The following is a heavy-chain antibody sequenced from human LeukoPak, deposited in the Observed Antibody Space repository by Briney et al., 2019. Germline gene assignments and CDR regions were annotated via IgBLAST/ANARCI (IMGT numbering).Heavy chain of an antibody. Sequence: SETLSLTCTVSGGSISFYYWSWIRQPAGKGLEWIGRIYTSGSTNYNPSLKSRVTMSVDTSKNQFSLKLSSVTAADTAVYFCARDHRPGYGGYYFDYWGQGTLVTVSS. CDR2: IYTSGST. J-gene: IGHJ4*02. V-gene: IGHV4-4*07. CDR1: GGSISFYY. CDR3: ARDHRPGYGGYYFDY. D-gene: IGHD3-16*01.